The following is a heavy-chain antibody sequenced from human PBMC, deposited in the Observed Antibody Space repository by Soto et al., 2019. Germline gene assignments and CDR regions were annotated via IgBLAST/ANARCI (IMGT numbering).Heavy chain of an antibody. D-gene: IGHD3-3*01. CDR3: AREIFEYYFDY. CDR2: ISYDGSNK. J-gene: IGHJ4*02. CDR1: GFTFSSYA. V-gene: IGHV3-30-3*01. Sequence: PGGSLRLSCAASGFTFSSYAMHWVRQAPGKGLEWVAVISYDGSNKYYADSVKGRFTISRDNSKNTLYLQMNSLRAEDTAVYYCAREIFEYYFDYWGQGTLVTVSS.